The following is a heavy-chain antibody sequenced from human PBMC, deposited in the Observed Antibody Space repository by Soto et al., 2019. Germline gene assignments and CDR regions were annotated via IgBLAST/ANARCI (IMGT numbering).Heavy chain of an antibody. Sequence: PSETLSLTCAVYGGSFSGYSWTWIRQPPGTGLEWIGEINHSGSTNYNPSLKSRVTISVDTSKNQFSLKLTSVTAADTAVYYCSRDNITGLFSYWGQGALVTVSS. CDR2: INHSGST. CDR3: SRDNITGLFSY. CDR1: GGSFSGYS. J-gene: IGHJ4*02. D-gene: IGHD2-8*02. V-gene: IGHV4-34*01.